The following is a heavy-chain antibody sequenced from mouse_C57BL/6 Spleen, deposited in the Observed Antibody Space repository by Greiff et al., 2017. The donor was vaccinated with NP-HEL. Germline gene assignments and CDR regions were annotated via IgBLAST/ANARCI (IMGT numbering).Heavy chain of an antibody. CDR2: IYPGSGST. CDR3: ARGIYYGYGGYAMDY. CDR1: GYTFTSYW. Sequence: QVQLKQPGAELVKPGASVKMSCKASGYTFTSYWITWVKQRPGQGLEWIGDIYPGSGSTNYNEKFKSKATLTVDTSSSTAYMQLSSLTSEDSAVYYCARGIYYGYGGYAMDYWGQGTSVTVSS. V-gene: IGHV1-55*01. J-gene: IGHJ4*01. D-gene: IGHD2-2*01.